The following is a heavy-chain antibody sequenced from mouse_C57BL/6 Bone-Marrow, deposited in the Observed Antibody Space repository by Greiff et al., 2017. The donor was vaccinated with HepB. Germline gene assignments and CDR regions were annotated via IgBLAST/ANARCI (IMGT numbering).Heavy chain of an antibody. CDR3: ARRFITTVVAYYFDY. V-gene: IGHV1-78*01. CDR1: GYTFTDHT. CDR2: IYPRDGST. J-gene: IGHJ2*01. D-gene: IGHD1-1*01. Sequence: QVQLQQPGAELVKPGASVKISCKVSGYTFTDHTIHWMKQRPEQGLEWIGYIYPRDGSTKYNEKFKGKATLTADKSSSTAYMQLNSLTSEDSAVYFCARRFITTVVAYYFDYWGQGTTLTVSS.